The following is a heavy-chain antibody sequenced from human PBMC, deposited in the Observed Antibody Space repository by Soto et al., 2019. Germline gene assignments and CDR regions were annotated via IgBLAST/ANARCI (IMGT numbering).Heavy chain of an antibody. Sequence: EVQLVESGGGLVKPGGSLRLSCAASGFTFSNAWMSWVRQAPGKGPEWVGRIKSKTDGGTTDYAAPVKGRFTISRDDSKNTLYLQMNSLKIEDTAVYYCTTGSSSGPTGYWGQGTLVTVSS. J-gene: IGHJ4*02. V-gene: IGHV3-15*01. D-gene: IGHD3-22*01. CDR2: IKSKTDGGTT. CDR1: GFTFSNAW. CDR3: TTGSSSGPTGY.